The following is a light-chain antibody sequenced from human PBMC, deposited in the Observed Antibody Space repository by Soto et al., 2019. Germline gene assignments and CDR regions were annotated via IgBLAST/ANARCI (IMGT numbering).Light chain of an antibody. CDR1: SSDVGAFNY. V-gene: IGLV2-11*01. J-gene: IGLJ2*01. CDR2: DVT. CDR3: SSYSSSYTLL. Sequence: QSVLTQPRSVSGSPGQSVTISCTGTSSDVGAFNYVSWYQQHPGKAPKLTIYDVTKRPSGVPDRFYGSKSGNTASLTISGLQAEDEADYYCSSYSSSYTLLFGGGTKVTVL.